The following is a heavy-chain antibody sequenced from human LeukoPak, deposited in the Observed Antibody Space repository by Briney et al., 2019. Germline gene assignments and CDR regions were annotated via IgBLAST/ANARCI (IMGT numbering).Heavy chain of an antibody. J-gene: IGHJ4*02. CDR2: ISAYNGNT. CDR3: ARDLIVYYDSSGYYEFFDY. D-gene: IGHD3-22*01. CDR1: GYTFTSYG. V-gene: IGHV1-18*01. Sequence: ASVKVSCKASGYTFTSYGISWVRQAPGQGLEWMGWISAYNGNTSYAQKLQGRVTMTTDTSTSTAYMELRSLRSDDTAVYYCARDLIVYYDSSGYYEFFDYWGQGTLVTVSS.